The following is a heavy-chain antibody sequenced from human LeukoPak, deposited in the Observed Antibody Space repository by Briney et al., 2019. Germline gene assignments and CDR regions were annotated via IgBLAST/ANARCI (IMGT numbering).Heavy chain of an antibody. D-gene: IGHD2-15*01. J-gene: IGHJ4*02. Sequence: GGSLRLSCAASGFTFSSYGMHWVRQAPGKGLEWVAVISYDGSNKYYADSVKGRFTISRDNSKTTLYLQMNSLRAEDTAVYYCAKLSGHNYYFDYWGQGTLVTVSS. CDR1: GFTFSSYG. V-gene: IGHV3-30*18. CDR3: AKLSGHNYYFDY. CDR2: ISYDGSNK.